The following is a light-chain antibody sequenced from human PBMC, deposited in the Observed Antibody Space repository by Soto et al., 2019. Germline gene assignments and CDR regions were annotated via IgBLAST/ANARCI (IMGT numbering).Light chain of an antibody. Sequence: DIQMTQSPSTLSGSVGDRVTITCRASQTISSWLAWYQQKPGKAPKLLIYKASTLKSGVPSRFSGSGSGTEFTLTISSLQPDDFAIYYCQQYDTYPITFGQGTRLEI. V-gene: IGKV1-5*03. J-gene: IGKJ5*01. CDR3: QQYDTYPIT. CDR2: KAS. CDR1: QTISSW.